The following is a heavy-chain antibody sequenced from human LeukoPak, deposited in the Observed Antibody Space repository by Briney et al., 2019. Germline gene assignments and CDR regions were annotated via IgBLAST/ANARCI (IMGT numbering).Heavy chain of an antibody. Sequence: SETLSLTCTVSGGSISSSSYYWTWIRQPPGKGLEWIGYIDHTGTTNYNPSLNSRVTISRDTSKNHFSLQLSSVTAADTAVYLCARGRVSSSTWHSTYYYYFYMDVWGKGTTVTVSS. D-gene: IGHD4-11*01. CDR3: ARGRVSSSTWHSTYYYYFYMDV. CDR2: IDHTGTT. CDR1: GGSISSSSYY. V-gene: IGHV4-61*03. J-gene: IGHJ6*03.